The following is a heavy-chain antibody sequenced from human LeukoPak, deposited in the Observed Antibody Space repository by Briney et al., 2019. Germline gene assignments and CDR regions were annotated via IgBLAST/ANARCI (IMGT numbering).Heavy chain of an antibody. J-gene: IGHJ4*02. CDR1: GFTFSSYG. V-gene: IGHV3-30*02. CDR3: AKDPEVEYSSPGAFDY. D-gene: IGHD6-6*01. Sequence: PGGSLRLSCAASGFTFSSYGMHWVRQAPGKWLEWVAFIRYDGNNKYYADSVKGRFTISRDNSKNTLYLQMNSLRVEDTAVYYCAKDPEVEYSSPGAFDYWGQGTLVTVSS. CDR2: IRYDGNNK.